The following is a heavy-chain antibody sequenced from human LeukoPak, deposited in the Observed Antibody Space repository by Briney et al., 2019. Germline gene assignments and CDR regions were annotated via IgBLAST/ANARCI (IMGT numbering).Heavy chain of an antibody. CDR1: GASISTNDYY. V-gene: IGHV4-39*07. CDR3: ARTPRNVWSGYHFDY. D-gene: IGHD3-3*01. J-gene: IGHJ4*02. CDR2: IYYGGST. Sequence: SETLSLICTVSGASISTNDYYWGWLRQPPGKGLEWIGNIYYGGSTFYNPSLKSRVTMSVHTSNNHFSLNLSSVTAADTAVYYCARTPRNVWSGYHFDYWGQGTLVTVSS.